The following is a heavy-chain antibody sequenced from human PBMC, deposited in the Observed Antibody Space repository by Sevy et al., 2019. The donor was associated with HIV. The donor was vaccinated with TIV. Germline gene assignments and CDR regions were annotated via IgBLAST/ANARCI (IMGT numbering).Heavy chain of an antibody. J-gene: IGHJ6*02. CDR2: ISYDGSDK. CDR3: ARPRANYVDHYFFYAMDV. V-gene: IGHV3-30-3*01. Sequence: QPGESLRLSCAASGFALSNYYAMHWVRQAPGKGLEWVALISYDGSDKYYADSVKGRFTISRDNFKNTLYLQMNSLTTEDTAVYYCARPRANYVDHYFFYAMDVWGQGTTVTVSS. CDR1: GFALSNYYA. D-gene: IGHD4-17*01.